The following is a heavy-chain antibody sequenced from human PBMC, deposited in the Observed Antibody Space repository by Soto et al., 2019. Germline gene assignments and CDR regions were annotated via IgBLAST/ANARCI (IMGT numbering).Heavy chain of an antibody. J-gene: IGHJ6*02. CDR3: ARDHLILPAHDFFYGSDV. CDR1: GFIFRMYS. CDR2: IPQDGVDG. D-gene: IGHD2-21*02. V-gene: IGHV3-7*03. Sequence: PGGSLRLSCKVSGFIFRMYSMSWVRQTPGKGLEWVAKIPQDGVDGHYADAVKGRFTISRDNGKNSLYLQMNNLRAEDTAVYYCARDHLILPAHDFFYGSDVWGRGATVTVSS.